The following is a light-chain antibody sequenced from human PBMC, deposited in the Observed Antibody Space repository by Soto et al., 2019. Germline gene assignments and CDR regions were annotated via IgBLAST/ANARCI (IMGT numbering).Light chain of an antibody. J-gene: IGLJ1*01. Sequence: QSVLPQPPSVSGAPGQRVTISCTWSSSNIGAGYDVHWYQQRPETAPKLLIFGTINRPSGVPDRFSGSKYGTSASLAITGLQAEDEGDYYCQSYDSTLSASYVFGTGTKVTVL. CDR3: QSYDSTLSASYV. CDR1: SSNIGAGYD. V-gene: IGLV1-40*01. CDR2: GTI.